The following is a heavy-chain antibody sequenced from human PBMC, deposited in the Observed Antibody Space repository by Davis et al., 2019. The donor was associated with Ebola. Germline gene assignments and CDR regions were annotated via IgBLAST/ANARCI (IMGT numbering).Heavy chain of an antibody. Sequence: SETLSLTCTVSDGSISSYYWSWIRQPAGKGLEWIGRMFTTGKTTYNPSLKSRVTMSVDTSKKQFSLNLRSVTAADTALYYCVREAGVGATYYYYMDVWGKGTAVTVSS. V-gene: IGHV4-4*07. J-gene: IGHJ6*03. D-gene: IGHD1-26*01. CDR2: MFTTGKT. CDR1: DGSISSYY. CDR3: VREAGVGATYYYYMDV.